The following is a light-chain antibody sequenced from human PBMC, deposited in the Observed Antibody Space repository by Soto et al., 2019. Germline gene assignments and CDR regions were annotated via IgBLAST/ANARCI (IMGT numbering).Light chain of an antibody. V-gene: IGKV1-27*01. J-gene: IGKJ2*01. Sequence: DIQMTQSPSSLSASVGDRVTITCRASQGIGSNLAWYQQKPGKVPKLLLFSASTLQLGVPSRFSGSGSGTDFTLTISSLQPEDVATYYCQKYDSAPYTFGQGTKLDIK. CDR1: QGIGSN. CDR2: SAS. CDR3: QKYDSAPYT.